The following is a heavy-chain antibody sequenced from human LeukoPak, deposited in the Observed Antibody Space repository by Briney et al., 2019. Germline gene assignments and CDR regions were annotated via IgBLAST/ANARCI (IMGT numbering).Heavy chain of an antibody. J-gene: IGHJ4*02. CDR1: GFTFRSYA. D-gene: IGHD3-9*01. CDR3: ARGSANYDILTGYYA. CDR2: TSGGGRST. V-gene: IGHV3-23*01. Sequence: GGSLRLSCAASGFTFRSYAMSWVRQAPGKGLEWASGTSGGGRSTNYAAPVKGRFIISRDNSKNMLYLQMSSLRAEDTAVYYCARGSANYDILTGYYAWGQGTLVTVSS.